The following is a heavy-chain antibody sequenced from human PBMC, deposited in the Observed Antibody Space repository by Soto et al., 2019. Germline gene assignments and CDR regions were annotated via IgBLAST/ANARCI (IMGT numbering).Heavy chain of an antibody. CDR1: GYTFTSYG. CDR2: ISAYNGNT. J-gene: IGHJ4*02. D-gene: IGHD2-15*01. V-gene: IGHV1-18*01. CDR3: ARDLGWVVVAATSVRGFDY. Sequence: GASVKVSCKASGYTFTSYGISWVRQAPGQGLEWMGWISAYNGNTNYAQKLQGRVTMTTDTSTSTAYMELRSLRSDDTAVYYCARDLGWVVVAATSVRGFDYWGQGTLVTVSS.